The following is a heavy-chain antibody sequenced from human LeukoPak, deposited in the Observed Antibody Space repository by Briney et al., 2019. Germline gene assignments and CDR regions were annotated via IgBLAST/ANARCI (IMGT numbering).Heavy chain of an antibody. J-gene: IGHJ4*02. V-gene: IGHV3-23*01. CDR3: ASHAPGYNWNSSTPTYYFDY. CDR1: GFTFSSYA. CDR2: ISRSGGST. Sequence: QPGGSLRLSCAASGFTFSSYAMSWVRQAPGKGLEWVSAISRSGGSTYYADSVKGRFTISRDNSKNTLYLQMNSLRAEDTAVYYCASHAPGYNWNSSTPTYYFDYWGQGTLVTVSS. D-gene: IGHD1-7*01.